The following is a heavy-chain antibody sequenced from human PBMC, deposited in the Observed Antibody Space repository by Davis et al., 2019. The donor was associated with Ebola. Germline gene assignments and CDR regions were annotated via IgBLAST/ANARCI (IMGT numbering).Heavy chain of an antibody. Sequence: GSLRLSCTVSGGSISSSSYYWGWIRQPPGKGLEWIGSIYYSGSTYYNPSLKSRVTISVDRSKNQFSLKLSSVTAADTAVYYCARYYYYYGMDVWGQGTTVTVSS. CDR3: ARYYYYYGMDV. CDR2: IYYSGST. V-gene: IGHV4-39*07. J-gene: IGHJ6*02. CDR1: GGSISSSSYY.